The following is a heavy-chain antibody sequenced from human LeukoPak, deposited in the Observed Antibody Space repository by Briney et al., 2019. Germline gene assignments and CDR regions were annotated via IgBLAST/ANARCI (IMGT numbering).Heavy chain of an antibody. Sequence: SETLSLTCTVSGGSISTYYWNWIRQPPGKGLEWIGYIYHSGSTNYNPSLKSRVTISVDTSKNQFSLKLSSVTAADTAVYYCARSGEMATIFNWFDPWGQGTLVTVSS. CDR3: ARSGEMATIFNWFDP. CDR1: GGSISTYY. V-gene: IGHV4-59*01. CDR2: IYHSGST. J-gene: IGHJ5*02. D-gene: IGHD5-24*01.